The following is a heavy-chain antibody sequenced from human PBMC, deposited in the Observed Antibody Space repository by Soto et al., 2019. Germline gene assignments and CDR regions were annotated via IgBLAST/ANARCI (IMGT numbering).Heavy chain of an antibody. D-gene: IGHD2-15*01. CDR3: ARADGYCSGGSWYFYYYYYGMDV. Sequence: GGSLSLSCAASGFTFSSYSMNWVRQAPGKGLEWVSSISSSSSYIYYADSVKGRFTISRDNAKNSLYLQMNSLRAEDTAVYYCARADGYCSGGSWYFYYYYYGMDVWGQGTTVTVSS. CDR2: ISSSSSYI. V-gene: IGHV3-21*01. J-gene: IGHJ6*02. CDR1: GFTFSSYS.